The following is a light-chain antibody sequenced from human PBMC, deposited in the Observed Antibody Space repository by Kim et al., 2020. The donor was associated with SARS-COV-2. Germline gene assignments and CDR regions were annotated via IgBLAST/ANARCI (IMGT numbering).Light chain of an antibody. CDR3: AAWDDTLNGHV. CDR1: TSNIGSNI. CDR2: SYT. J-gene: IGLJ2*01. Sequence: QSVLTQPPSASGTPGQRVTISCSGSTSNIGSNIVSWYQQLPGTAPKLLISSYTQRPSGVPDLFSGSKSGTSASLAISGLQSEDEADYYCAAWDDTLNGHVFGGGTQLTVL. V-gene: IGLV1-44*01.